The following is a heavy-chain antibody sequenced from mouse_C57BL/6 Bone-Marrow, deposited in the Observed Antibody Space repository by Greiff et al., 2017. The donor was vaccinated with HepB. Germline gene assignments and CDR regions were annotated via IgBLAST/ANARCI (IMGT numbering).Heavy chain of an antibody. CDR2: IRLKSDNYAT. CDR1: GFTFSNYW. Sequence: EVQRVESGGGLVQPGGSMKLSCVASGFTFSNYWMNWVRQSPEKGLEWVAQIRLKSDNYATHYAESVKGRFTISRDDSKSSVYLQMNNLRAEDTGIYYCTAYGKLFAYWGQGTLVTVSA. CDR3: TAYGKLFAY. V-gene: IGHV6-3*01. D-gene: IGHD2-1*01. J-gene: IGHJ3*01.